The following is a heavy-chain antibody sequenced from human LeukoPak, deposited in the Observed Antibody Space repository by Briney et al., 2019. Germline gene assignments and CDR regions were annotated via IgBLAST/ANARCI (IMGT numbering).Heavy chain of an antibody. CDR2: INPNSGGT. CDR3: ARSPLYYYDSSGFSWFDP. CDR1: GYTFTGYY. Sequence: ASVKVSCKASGYTFTGYYMHWVRQAPGQGLEWMGWINPNSGGTNYAQKFQGRVTMTRDTSISTAYMELSRLRSDDTAVYYCARSPLYYYDSSGFSWFDPWGQGTLVTVSS. D-gene: IGHD3-22*01. V-gene: IGHV1-2*02. J-gene: IGHJ5*02.